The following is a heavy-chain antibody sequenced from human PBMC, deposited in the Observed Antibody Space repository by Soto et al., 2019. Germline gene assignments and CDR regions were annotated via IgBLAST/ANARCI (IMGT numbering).Heavy chain of an antibody. Sequence: QLQLQESGPGLVKPSETLSLTCSVSDDSINSDKYYWGWIRQPPGKGLEWLGSIYYRGNAYYNPALQTRFTISLDKSKSQFSLRLNSVTAADSAVYFCARLEGLATTSYYFDFWGPGALVTVSS. CDR2: IYYRGNA. CDR3: ARLEGLATTSYYFDF. D-gene: IGHD3-9*01. J-gene: IGHJ4*02. CDR1: DDSINSDKYY. V-gene: IGHV4-39*01.